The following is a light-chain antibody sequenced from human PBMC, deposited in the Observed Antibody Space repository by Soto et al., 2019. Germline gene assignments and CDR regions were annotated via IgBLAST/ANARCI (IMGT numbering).Light chain of an antibody. Sequence: QSALTQPASVSGSPGQSITISCTGPSSDVGSHNLVSWYQQYPGKAPKLIIFEVFKRPSGVSRRFSGSKSGNTASLTISGLQAEDEANYYCCSYAGRATYVFGGGTKLTVL. CDR2: EVF. J-gene: IGLJ2*01. CDR1: SSDVGSHNL. V-gene: IGLV2-23*02. CDR3: CSYAGRATYV.